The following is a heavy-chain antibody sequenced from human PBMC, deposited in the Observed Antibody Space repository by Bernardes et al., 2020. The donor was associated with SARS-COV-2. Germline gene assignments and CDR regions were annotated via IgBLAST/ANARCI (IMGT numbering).Heavy chain of an antibody. V-gene: IGHV3-23*01. CDR3: AKELAYGSSWRDYSYYFGMDV. CDR1: GFTFRNSA. Sequence: VGPLLLSCAASGFTFRNSAMSWVRQAPGTGLAWVSDISGPGRTYYADSVKGRFTISRDNSKNTLYLEMNSLRAEDTAVYYCAKELAYGSSWRDYSYYFGMDVWGQGTTVTVSS. D-gene: IGHD6-13*01. J-gene: IGHJ6*02. CDR2: ISGPGRT.